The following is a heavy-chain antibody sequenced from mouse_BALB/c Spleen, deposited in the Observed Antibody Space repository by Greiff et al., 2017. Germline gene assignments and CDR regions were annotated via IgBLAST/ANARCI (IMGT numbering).Heavy chain of an antibody. J-gene: IGHJ3*01. CDR2: INPSNGGT. V-gene: IGHV1S81*02. D-gene: IGHD2-14*01. Sequence: QVQLKQPGAELVKPGASVKLSCKASGYTFTSYYMYWVKQRPGQGLEWIGGINPSNGGTNFNEKFKSKATLTVDKSSSTAYMQLSSLTSEDSAVYYCTRSLYRYDGAWFAYWGQGTLVTVSA. CDR3: TRSLYRYDGAWFAY. CDR1: GYTFTSYY.